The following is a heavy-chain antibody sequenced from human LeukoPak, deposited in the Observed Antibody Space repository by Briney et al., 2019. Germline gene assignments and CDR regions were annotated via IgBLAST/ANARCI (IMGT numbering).Heavy chain of an antibody. CDR3: ARRGEDSFDY. Sequence: GGSLRLSCAASGFTFYTYSMNWVRQAPGKGLEWVSSISSSGTYTYYADSVKGRFTISRDNAKNSLYLQMNSLRAEDTAVYYCARRGEDSFDYWGQGTLVTVSS. V-gene: IGHV3-21*01. D-gene: IGHD2-21*01. CDR2: ISSSGTYT. J-gene: IGHJ4*02. CDR1: GFTFYTYS.